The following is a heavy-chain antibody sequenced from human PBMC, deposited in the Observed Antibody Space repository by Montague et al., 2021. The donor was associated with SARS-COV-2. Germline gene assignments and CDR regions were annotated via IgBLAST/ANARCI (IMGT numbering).Heavy chain of an antibody. CDR2: IYSSGST. CDR1: SGSVSSDY. V-gene: IGHV4-59*02. CDR3: ARSGVAYTRYYFDY. D-gene: IGHD5-24*01. J-gene: IGHJ4*02. Sequence: SETLSLTCSVSSGSVSSDYWSWIRQPPGKGLEWIGYIYSSGSTSYNPSLKSRVTISIDTSKNQFSLRLSSVTAADTAVYYCARSGVAYTRYYFDYWGQGTLVTVSS.